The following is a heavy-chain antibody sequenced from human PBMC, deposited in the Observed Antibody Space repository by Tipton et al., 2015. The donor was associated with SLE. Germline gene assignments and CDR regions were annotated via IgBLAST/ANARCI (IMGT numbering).Heavy chain of an antibody. D-gene: IGHD3-10*01. CDR2: TTSSGNNK. CDR3: VASSAFSKGLYFQH. CDR1: GFTLSNYE. Sequence: SLRLSCAGSGFTLSNYEMNWVRQAPGKGLEWVAYTTSSGNNKYYADSVKGRFTISRDNSRKSLYLQMNSLRAEDTAIYYCVASSAFSKGLYFQHWGQGTLVIVSS. V-gene: IGHV3-48*03. J-gene: IGHJ1*01.